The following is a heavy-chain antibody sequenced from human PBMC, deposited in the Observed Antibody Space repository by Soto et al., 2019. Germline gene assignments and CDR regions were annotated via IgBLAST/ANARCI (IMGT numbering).Heavy chain of an antibody. J-gene: IGHJ5*02. CDR2: IDGDDDK. CDR3: XRATSYSSSWPSNSFDP. Sequence: SGPTLVNPTQTLTLTCSFSGFSLTTSEMSVSWTRQPPGKALEWLVLIDGDDDKYYTTSLKTRLTISKDTSKNQVVLTMTNMDSVDTATYYCXRATSYSSSWPSNSFDPWGPGTLVTVSS. CDR1: GFSLTTSEMS. V-gene: IGHV2-70*01. D-gene: IGHD6-13*01.